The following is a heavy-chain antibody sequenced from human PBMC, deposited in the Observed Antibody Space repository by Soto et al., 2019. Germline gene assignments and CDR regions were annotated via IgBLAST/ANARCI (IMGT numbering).Heavy chain of an antibody. D-gene: IGHD2-2*01. CDR1: GGTFSSYA. J-gene: IGHJ6*02. V-gene: IGHV1-69*01. CDR3: ARSQGSSTSLEIYYYYYYGMDV. Sequence: QVQLVQSGAEVKKPGSSVKLSCKASGGTFSSYAISWVRQAPGQGLEWMGGIIPISGTANYAQKFQGRVTITADESTSTAYMELSSLRSEDTAVYYCARSQGSSTSLEIYYYYYYGMDVWGQGTKVTVSS. CDR2: IIPISGTA.